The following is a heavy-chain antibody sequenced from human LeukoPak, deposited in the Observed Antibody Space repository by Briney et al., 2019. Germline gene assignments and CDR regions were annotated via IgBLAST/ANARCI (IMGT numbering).Heavy chain of an antibody. D-gene: IGHD6-19*01. CDR2: IYSGGST. Sequence: GGSLRLSCAASGFTVSSNYMSWVRQAPGKGLEWVPVIYSGGSTYYADSVKGRFTISRDNSKNTLYLQMNSLRAEDTAVYYCVRALYSSGWHGAFDYWGQGTLVTVSS. CDR3: VRALYSSGWHGAFDY. CDR1: GFTVSSNY. V-gene: IGHV3-53*01. J-gene: IGHJ4*02.